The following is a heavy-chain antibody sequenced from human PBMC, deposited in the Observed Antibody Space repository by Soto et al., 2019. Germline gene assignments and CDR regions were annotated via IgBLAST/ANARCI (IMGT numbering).Heavy chain of an antibody. V-gene: IGHV4-34*01. CDR1: GGSFSGYY. CDR3: AWGGGYSYGSGVSSYGTDG. Sequence: SETVSLTCAVYGGSFSGYYWSWIRQPPGKRLEWIGEINHSGSTNYNPSLKSRVTISVDTSKNQFSLKLSSVTAADTAVYYCAWGGGYSYGSGVSSYGTDGRDPGCKVTVS. CDR2: INHSGST. D-gene: IGHD5-18*01. J-gene: IGHJ6*02.